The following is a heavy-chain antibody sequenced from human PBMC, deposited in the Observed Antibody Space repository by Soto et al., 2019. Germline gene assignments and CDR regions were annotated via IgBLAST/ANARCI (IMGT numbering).Heavy chain of an antibody. D-gene: IGHD3-3*01. J-gene: IGHJ4*02. CDR1: GYTFTGYY. CDR3: AKGLLEWLLVRSPVDY. Sequence: PSVKVSCKASGYTFTGYYMHWVRQAPGQGLEWMGWINPNSGGTNYAQKFQGRATMTRDTSISTAYMELSRPRSDDTAVYYCAKGLLEWLLVRSPVDYWGQGTLVTVSS. V-gene: IGHV1-2*02. CDR2: INPNSGGT.